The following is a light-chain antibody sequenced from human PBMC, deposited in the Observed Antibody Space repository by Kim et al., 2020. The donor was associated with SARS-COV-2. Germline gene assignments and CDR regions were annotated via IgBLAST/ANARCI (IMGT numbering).Light chain of an antibody. CDR2: DAA. V-gene: IGKV1-39*01. Sequence: DIRMTQSPSSLSASIGDRVTITCRASQTISTHLNWYQHKPGKAPYLLIYDAANLQSGVPSRFSGSGSGAEFTLTISSLQPEDFATFYCQQSHRTPLTFGQGTRLEIK. CDR3: QQSHRTPLT. J-gene: IGKJ5*01. CDR1: QTISTH.